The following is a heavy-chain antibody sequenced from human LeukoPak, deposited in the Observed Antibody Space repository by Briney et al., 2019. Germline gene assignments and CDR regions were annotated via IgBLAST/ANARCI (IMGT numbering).Heavy chain of an antibody. J-gene: IGHJ4*02. CDR3: ARDSRLVGTDFDY. Sequence: LSLTCAVYGGSFSGYYWSWIRQPPGKGLEWVSSLSSGSSYMYYADSVKGRFTISRDNAKNSLYLQMNSLRAEDTAVYYCARDSRLVGTDFDYWGQGTLVTVSS. V-gene: IGHV3-11*06. D-gene: IGHD1-26*01. CDR2: LSSGSSYM. CDR1: GGSFSGYY.